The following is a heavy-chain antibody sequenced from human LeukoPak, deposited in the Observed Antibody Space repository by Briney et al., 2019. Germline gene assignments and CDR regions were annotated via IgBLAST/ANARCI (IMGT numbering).Heavy chain of an antibody. CDR3: AKPHHYSVLWYFDY. Sequence: GGSLRLSCATSGFTFTSYGMHWVRQAPGKGLEWVAVTSYDGNTKYYADSVKGRFTVYRDNSKNTLYLEMNSLRSEDTAVYYCAKPHHYSVLWYFDYWGQGTLVTVSS. CDR1: GFTFTSYG. V-gene: IGHV3-30*18. J-gene: IGHJ4*02. CDR2: TSYDGNTK. D-gene: IGHD5/OR15-5a*01.